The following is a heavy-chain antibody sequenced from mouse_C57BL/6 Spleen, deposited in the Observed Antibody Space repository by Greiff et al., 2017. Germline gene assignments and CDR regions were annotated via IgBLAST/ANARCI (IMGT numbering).Heavy chain of an antibody. Sequence: QVQLQQSGAELARPGASVKLSCKASGYTFTSYGISWVKQRTGQGLEWIGEIYPRSGNTYYNEKFKGKATLTADKSSSTAYMELRSLTSEDSAVYFCASPLGYFDVWGTGTTVTVSS. D-gene: IGHD6-1*01. J-gene: IGHJ1*03. CDR3: ASPLGYFDV. CDR2: IYPRSGNT. V-gene: IGHV1-81*01. CDR1: GYTFTSYG.